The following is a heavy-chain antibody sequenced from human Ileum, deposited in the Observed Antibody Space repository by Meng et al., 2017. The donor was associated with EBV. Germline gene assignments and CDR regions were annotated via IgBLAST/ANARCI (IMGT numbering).Heavy chain of an antibody. V-gene: IGHV3-15*01. CDR2: IRNKTNGGTA. Sequence: EVHLVESGGGLVKPGGSLSLTCAASGFTFTNAWMSWVRQAPGKGLEWVGRIRNKTNGGTADYAAPVKGRFSISRDDSKNTPYLQMNSLKIEDTAMYYCTTGKQWLVPWGQGTLVTVSS. CDR3: TTGKQWLVP. D-gene: IGHD6-19*01. CDR1: GFTFTNAW. J-gene: IGHJ5*02.